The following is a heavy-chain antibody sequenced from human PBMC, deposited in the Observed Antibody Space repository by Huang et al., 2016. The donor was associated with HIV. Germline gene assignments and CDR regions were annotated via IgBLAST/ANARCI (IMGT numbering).Heavy chain of an antibody. CDR3: ARDATKNPRGWFDP. CDR2: INHLGSP. V-gene: IGHV4-34*02. CDR1: GGSLSGSY. J-gene: IGHJ5*02. Sequence: QVHLQQWGAGLLKSAETLSLTCAVYGGSLSGSYWSWLRQPPGKGLEWIGEINHLGSPNYNPSLKSRVSISMDGSKKQFSLKLRSISDADTAVYFWARDATKNPRGWFDPWGQGTLVTVSS. D-gene: IGHD3-10*01.